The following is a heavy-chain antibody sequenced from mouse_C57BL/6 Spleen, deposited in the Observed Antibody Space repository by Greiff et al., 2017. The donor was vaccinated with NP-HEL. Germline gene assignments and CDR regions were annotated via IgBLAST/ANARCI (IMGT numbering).Heavy chain of an antibody. CDR2: IYPGDGDT. CDR1: GYAFSSSW. J-gene: IGHJ3*01. Sequence: QVQLKQSGPELVKPGASVKISCKASGYAFSSSWMNWVKQRPGKGLEWIGRIYPGDGDTNYNGKFKGKATLTADKSSSTAYMQLSSLTSEDSAVYICAEDYYGSSLFAYWGQGTLVTVSA. D-gene: IGHD1-1*01. V-gene: IGHV1-82*01. CDR3: AEDYYGSSLFAY.